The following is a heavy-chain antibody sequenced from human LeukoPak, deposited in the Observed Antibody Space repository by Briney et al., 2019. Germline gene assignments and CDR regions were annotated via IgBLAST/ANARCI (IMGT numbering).Heavy chain of an antibody. CDR2: IYVGGNT. V-gene: IGHV3-66*01. CDR3: ARFTHGGDFDY. CDR1: GFTFSSYE. J-gene: IGHJ4*02. Sequence: GGSLRLSCAASGFTFSSYETNWVRQAPGKGLEWISVIYVGGNTYYADSVKGRFTISRDNSKNTLYLQMNSLRAEDTAVYYCARFTHGGDFDYWGQGTLVTVSS. D-gene: IGHD2-21*01.